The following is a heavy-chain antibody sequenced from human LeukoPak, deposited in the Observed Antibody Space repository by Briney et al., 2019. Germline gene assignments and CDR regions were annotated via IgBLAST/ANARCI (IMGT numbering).Heavy chain of an antibody. D-gene: IGHD1-1*01. CDR3: ARVRVKNDHPYYYYYYMDV. CDR1: GGSISSSSYY. CDR2: IYYSGST. J-gene: IGHJ6*03. Sequence: SETLSLTCTVSGGSISSSSYYWGWIRQPPGKGLEWIGSIYYSGSTYYNPSLKSRVTISVDTSKNQFSLKLSSVTAADTAVYYCARVRVKNDHPYYYYYYMDVWGEGTTVTISS. V-gene: IGHV4-39*01.